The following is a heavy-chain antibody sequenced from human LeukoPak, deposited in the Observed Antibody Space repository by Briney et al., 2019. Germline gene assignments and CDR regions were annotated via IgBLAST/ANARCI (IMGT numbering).Heavy chain of an antibody. D-gene: IGHD2-21*02. CDR3: ARSSEGDYWFDP. CDR2: INHSGST. Sequence: PSETLSLTCAVYGGSFSGYYWSWIRQPPGKGLGWIGEINHSGSTNYNPSLKSRVTISVDTSKNQFSLKLSSVTAADTAVYYCARSSEGDYWFDPWGQGTLVTVSS. J-gene: IGHJ5*02. CDR1: GGSFSGYY. V-gene: IGHV4-34*01.